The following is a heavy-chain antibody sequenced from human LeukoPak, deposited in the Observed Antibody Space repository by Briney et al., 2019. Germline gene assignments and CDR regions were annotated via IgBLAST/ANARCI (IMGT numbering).Heavy chain of an antibody. CDR1: GFTFNTYW. CDR2: INSDGSST. J-gene: IGHJ6*03. V-gene: IGHV3-74*01. D-gene: IGHD5-18*01. CDR3: AGGYRYASHGYYYMDV. Sequence: PGGSLRLSCAASGFTFNTYWMHWVRQAPGKGLVWVSHINSDGSSTSYADSVKGRFTISRDNAKNTLYLQMNSLRAEDTAVYYCAGGYRYASHGYYYMDVWGKGTTVTVSS.